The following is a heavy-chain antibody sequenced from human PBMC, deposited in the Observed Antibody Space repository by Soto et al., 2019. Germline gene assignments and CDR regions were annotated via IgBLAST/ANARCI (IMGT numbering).Heavy chain of an antibody. CDR2: IYSGGST. CDR1: GFTVSSNY. V-gene: IGHV3-53*01. CDR3: ARDPGTTTGAFDI. D-gene: IGHD4-17*01. Sequence: GGSLRLXCAASGFTVSSNYMSWVRQAPGKGLEWVSVIYSGGSTYYADSVKGRFTISRDNSKNTLYLQMNSLRAEDTAVYYCARDPGTTTGAFDIWGQGTMVTVSS. J-gene: IGHJ3*02.